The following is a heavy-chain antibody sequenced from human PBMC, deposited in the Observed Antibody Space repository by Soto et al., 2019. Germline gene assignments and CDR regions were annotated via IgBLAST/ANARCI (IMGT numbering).Heavy chain of an antibody. CDR1: GFTFSTFS. D-gene: IGHD1-26*01. CDR2: ISSSSAYI. V-gene: IGHV3-21*01. Sequence: EVQLVESGGGLVKPGGSLRLSCAASGFTFSTFSMNWLRQAPGKGLEWVASISSSSAYIYYADSVKGLFTVSRDNAKNSLHLQMNSLRGEDTAMYFCARDMRAVVGVADYWGQGTLVSVSS. CDR3: ARDMRAVVGVADY. J-gene: IGHJ4*02.